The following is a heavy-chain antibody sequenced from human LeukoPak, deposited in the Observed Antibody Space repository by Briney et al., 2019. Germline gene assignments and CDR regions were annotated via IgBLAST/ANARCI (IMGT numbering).Heavy chain of an antibody. CDR2: ISSSSSYI. D-gene: IGHD3-22*01. Sequence: GGSLRLSCAASGFIFSSYSMNWVRQAPGKGLEWVSSISSSSSYIYYADSVKGRFTISRDNAKNSLYLQMNSLRAEDTAEYYCARGRVDFYYDSSGYSLPFDYWGQGTLVTVSS. CDR3: ARGRVDFYYDSSGYSLPFDY. V-gene: IGHV3-21*01. CDR1: GFIFSSYS. J-gene: IGHJ4*02.